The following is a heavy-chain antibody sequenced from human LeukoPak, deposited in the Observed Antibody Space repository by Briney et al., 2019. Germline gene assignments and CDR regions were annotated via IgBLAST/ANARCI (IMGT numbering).Heavy chain of an antibody. CDR2: INWNGGST. J-gene: IGHJ6*03. CDR3: ARRVQVVPAATPVYYMDV. CDR1: GFTFDDYG. D-gene: IGHD2-2*01. V-gene: IGHV3-20*01. Sequence: GGSLRLSCAASGFTFDDYGMSWARQAPGKGLEWVSGINWNGGSTGYADSVKGRFTIYRDNAKNSLYLQMNSLRAEDTAVYHCARRVQVVPAATPVYYMDVWGKGTTVTVAS.